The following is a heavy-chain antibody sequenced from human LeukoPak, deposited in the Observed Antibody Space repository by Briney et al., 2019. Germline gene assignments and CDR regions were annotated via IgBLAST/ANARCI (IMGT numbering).Heavy chain of an antibody. CDR3: ASGGDQLLFYYYYMDV. D-gene: IGHD2-2*01. J-gene: IGHJ6*03. CDR1: GGSISSHY. CDR2: IYYSGST. V-gene: IGHV4-59*11. Sequence: SETLSLTCTVSGGSISSHYWSWVRQPPGKGLEWIGYIYYSGSTNYNPSLKSRVTISVDTSKNQFSLKLSSVTAADTAVYYCASGGDQLLFYYYYMDVWGKGTTVTVSS.